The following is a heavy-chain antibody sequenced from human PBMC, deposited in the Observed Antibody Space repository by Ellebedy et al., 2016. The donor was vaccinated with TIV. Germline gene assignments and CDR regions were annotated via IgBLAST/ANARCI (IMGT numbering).Heavy chain of an antibody. CDR3: ARGAVAEPFDY. Sequence: ASVKVSCKASGYTFTSNYMHWVRQAPGQGLEWMGWISAYNGNTNYAQKLQGRVTMTTDTSTSTAYMELRSLRSDDTAVYYCARGAVAEPFDYWGQGTLVTVSS. CDR1: GYTFTSNY. J-gene: IGHJ4*02. V-gene: IGHV1-18*04. CDR2: ISAYNGNT. D-gene: IGHD6-19*01.